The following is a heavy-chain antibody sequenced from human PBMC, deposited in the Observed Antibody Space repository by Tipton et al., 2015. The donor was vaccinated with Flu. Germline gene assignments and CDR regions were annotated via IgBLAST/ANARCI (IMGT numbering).Heavy chain of an antibody. V-gene: IGHV4-38-2*02. J-gene: IGHJ4*02. CDR2: FGTMSHSGRT. CDR3: ARDPSLGMPEYLDS. D-gene: IGHD2-2*01. CDR1: GYSISSGYY. Sequence: TLSLTCAVSGYSISSGYYWGWIRQPPGRGLEWIGTFGTMSHSGRTYYNPSLKSRVTISVDTSKNQFSLRLSSVTAADTAMYFCARDPSLGMPEYLDSWGQGTLVTVSS.